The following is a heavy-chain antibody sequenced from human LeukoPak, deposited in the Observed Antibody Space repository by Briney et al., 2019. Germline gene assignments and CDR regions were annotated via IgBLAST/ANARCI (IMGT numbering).Heavy chain of an antibody. J-gene: IGHJ3*02. CDR1: GGSISSYY. V-gene: IGHV4-59*08. D-gene: IGHD3-22*01. CDR3: ARRTTYYDSSGYYYGDAFDI. CDR2: IYYSGST. Sequence: SETLSLTCTVSGGSISSYYWSWIRQPPGKGLEWIGYIYYSGSTNYNPSLKSRVTISVDTSKNQFSLKLSSVTAADTAVYYWARRTTYYDSSGYYYGDAFDIWGQGTMVTVSS.